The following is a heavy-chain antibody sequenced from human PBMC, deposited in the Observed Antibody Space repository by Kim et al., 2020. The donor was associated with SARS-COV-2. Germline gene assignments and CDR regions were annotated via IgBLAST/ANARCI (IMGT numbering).Heavy chain of an antibody. V-gene: IGHV3-48*02. CDR3: ARGSYCGGDCYWGYNWFDP. CDR2: ISSSSSTI. J-gene: IGHJ5*02. Sequence: GSLRLSCAASGFTFSSYSMNWVRQAPGKGLEWVSYISSSSSTIYYADSVKGRFTISRDNAKNSLYLQMNSLRDEDTAVYYCARGSYCGGDCYWGYNWFDPWGQGTLVTVSS. D-gene: IGHD2-21*01. CDR1: GFTFSSYS.